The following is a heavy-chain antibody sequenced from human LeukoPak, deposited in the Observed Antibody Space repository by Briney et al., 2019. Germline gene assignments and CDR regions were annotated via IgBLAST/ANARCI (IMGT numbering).Heavy chain of an antibody. D-gene: IGHD3-3*01. Sequence: SVKVSCKASGGTFSSYAISWVRQAPGQGLEWMGRIIPIFGTANYAQKFQGRVTITTDESTSTLYMELSSLRSEDTAVYYCTRGVGVTIFGVGGQAFDIWGQGTMVTVSS. CDR3: TRGVGVTIFGVGGQAFDI. J-gene: IGHJ3*02. CDR2: IIPIFGTA. V-gene: IGHV1-69*05. CDR1: GGTFSSYA.